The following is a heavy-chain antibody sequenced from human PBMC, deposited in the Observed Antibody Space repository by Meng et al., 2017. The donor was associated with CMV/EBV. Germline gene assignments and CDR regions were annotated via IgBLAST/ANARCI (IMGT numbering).Heavy chain of an antibody. J-gene: IGHJ6*02. D-gene: IGHD2-2*01. CDR2: ISSSRSYI. Sequence: GESLKISCAASGFTFSSYSMNWVRQAPGKGLEWVSSISSSRSYIYYADSVKGRFTISRDNAKNSLYLQMNSLRAEETAVYYCVGGIVVVPAAIHYYYYGMDVWGQGTTVTVSS. V-gene: IGHV3-21*01. CDR3: VGGIVVVPAAIHYYYYGMDV. CDR1: GFTFSSYS.